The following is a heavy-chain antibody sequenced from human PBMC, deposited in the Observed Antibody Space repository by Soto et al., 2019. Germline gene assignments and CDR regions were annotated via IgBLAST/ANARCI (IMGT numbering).Heavy chain of an antibody. D-gene: IGHD3-10*01. V-gene: IGHV1-18*01. J-gene: IGHJ1*01. CDR2: ISAYNGNT. CDR3: ASASFDVSSFAKYFQH. CDR1: GYTFTSYG. Sequence: ASVKVSCKASGYTFTSYGISWVRQAPGQGLEWMGWISAYNGNTNYAQKLQGRVTMTTDTSTSTAYMELRSLRSDDTAVYYCASASFDVSSFAKYFQHWGQGTRVTVSS.